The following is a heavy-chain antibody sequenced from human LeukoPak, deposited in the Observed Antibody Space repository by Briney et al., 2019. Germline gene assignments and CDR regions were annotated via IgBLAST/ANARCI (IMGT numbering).Heavy chain of an antibody. V-gene: IGHV1-2*02. CDR1: GYTFTGYY. CDR2: INPNSGDT. D-gene: IGHD1-26*01. Sequence: ASVKVSCKASGYTFTGYYMHWARQTPGQGLEWMGWINPNSGDTNYAQKFQGRVTMTRDTSISTAYMELSRLRADDTAVYYCARDGNFDYWGQGTLVTVSS. CDR3: ARDGNFDY. J-gene: IGHJ4*02.